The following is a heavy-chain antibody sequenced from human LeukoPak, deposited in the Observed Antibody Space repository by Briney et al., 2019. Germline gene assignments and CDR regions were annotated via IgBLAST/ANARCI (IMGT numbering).Heavy chain of an antibody. CDR2: INTNTGSP. J-gene: IGHJ4*02. CDR3: ARTRAPYYYGAGSPDF. D-gene: IGHD3-10*01. CDR1: GYTFTSYA. Sequence: ASVKVSCKASGYTFTSYAMNWVRQAPGQGLEWMGWINTNTGSPRHAQDFTGRFVFSLDTSLSTTYLQISSLKSEDTAIYYCARTRAPYYYGAGSPDFWGQGTLVTVSS. V-gene: IGHV7-4-1*02.